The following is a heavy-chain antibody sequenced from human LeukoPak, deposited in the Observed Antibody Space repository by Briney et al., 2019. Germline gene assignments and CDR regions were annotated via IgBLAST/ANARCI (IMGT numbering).Heavy chain of an antibody. D-gene: IGHD6-19*01. CDR1: GYTFTSYG. V-gene: IGHV1-18*01. CDR3: ARSSGWYRGGFDY. Sequence: ASVKVSCKASGYTFTSYGISWVRQAPGQGLEWMGWISAYNGNTNYARKFQGRVTMTRDTSTSTVYMELSSLRSEDTAVYYCARSSGWYRGGFDYWGQGTLVTVSS. CDR2: ISAYNGNT. J-gene: IGHJ4*02.